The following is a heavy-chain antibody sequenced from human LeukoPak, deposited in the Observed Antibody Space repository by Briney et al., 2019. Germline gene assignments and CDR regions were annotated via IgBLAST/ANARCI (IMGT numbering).Heavy chain of an antibody. CDR3: ASQLWFDP. J-gene: IGHJ5*02. CDR1: GGSISSSSYY. V-gene: IGHV4-39*01. CDR2: IYYSGST. Sequence: SETLSLTCTVSGGSISSSSYYWGWIRQPPGKGLEWIGSIYYSGSTYYNPSLKSRVTISVDTSKNQFSLKLSSVTAADTAVYYCASQLWFDPWGQGTLVTVSS.